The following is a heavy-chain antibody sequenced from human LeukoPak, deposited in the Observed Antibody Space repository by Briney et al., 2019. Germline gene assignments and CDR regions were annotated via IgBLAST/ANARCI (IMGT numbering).Heavy chain of an antibody. CDR2: ISSSNTI. D-gene: IGHD1-26*01. J-gene: IGHJ3*02. CDR3: ARQVGAAGKAFDI. V-gene: IGHV3-48*03. CDR1: GFTFSSYE. Sequence: GGSLRLSCAASGFTFSSYEMNWVRQAPGKGLEWVSYISSSNTIYYADSVKGRFTIPRDNAKNSLYLQMNSLRAEDTAVYYCARQVGAAGKAFDIWGQGTMVTVSS.